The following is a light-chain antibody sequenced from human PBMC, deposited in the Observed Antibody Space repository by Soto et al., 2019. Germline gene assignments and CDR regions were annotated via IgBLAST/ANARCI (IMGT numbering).Light chain of an antibody. J-gene: IGLJ2*01. CDR2: EVT. V-gene: IGLV2-14*01. CDR1: SRDVGCYNY. Sequence: QSALTQPASVSGSPGQSITISCAGTSRDVGCYNYVSWYQQYPGKAPKVIISEVTNRPSGVPNRFSGSKSGNTASLTISGLQAEDEADYYCSSYTSVSTWLFGGGTKLTVL. CDR3: SSYTSVSTWL.